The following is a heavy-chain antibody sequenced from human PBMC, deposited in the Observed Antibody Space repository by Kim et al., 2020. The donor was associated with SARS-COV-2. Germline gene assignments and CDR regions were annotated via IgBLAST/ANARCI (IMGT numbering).Heavy chain of an antibody. V-gene: IGHV5-10-1*01. CDR2: IDPSDSYT. CDR1: GYSFTSYW. Sequence: GESLKISCKGSGYSFTSYWISWVRQMPGKGLEWMGRIDPSDSYTNYSPSFQGHVTISADKSISTAYLQWSSLKASDTAMYYCARLPMTTVTTVSLDAFDIWGEGTMVTISS. D-gene: IGHD4-17*01. CDR3: ARLPMTTVTTVSLDAFDI. J-gene: IGHJ3*02.